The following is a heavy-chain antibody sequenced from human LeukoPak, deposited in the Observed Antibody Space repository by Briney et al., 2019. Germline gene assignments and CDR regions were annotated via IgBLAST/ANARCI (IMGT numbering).Heavy chain of an antibody. CDR1: GFTFSNYG. J-gene: IGHJ4*02. V-gene: IGHV3-30*02. CDR2: IYYDGSSK. CDR3: HDPFDY. D-gene: IGHD1-1*01. Sequence: GGSLRLSCAASGFTFSNYGIHWVRQAPGKGLEWVAFIYYDGSSKYYADSVKGRFTISRDNSKNTVYLQMNSLRGEDTAVYYCHDPFDYWGQGTLVTVSS.